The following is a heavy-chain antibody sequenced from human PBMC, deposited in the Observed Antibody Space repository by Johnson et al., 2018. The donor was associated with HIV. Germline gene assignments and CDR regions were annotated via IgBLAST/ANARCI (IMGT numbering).Heavy chain of an antibody. Sequence: VQLVESGGGVVQPGRSLRLSCAASGFTVSSNYMSWVRQAPGKGLEWVSVIYSGGSTYYADSVKGRFTISRDNSKNRLYLQMNSLRAEDTAVYFCARGVKQQLSVVDAFDIWGQGTMVIVSS. J-gene: IGHJ3*02. CDR2: IYSGGST. CDR3: ARGVKQQLSVVDAFDI. V-gene: IGHV3-66*02. CDR1: GFTVSSNY. D-gene: IGHD1-1*01.